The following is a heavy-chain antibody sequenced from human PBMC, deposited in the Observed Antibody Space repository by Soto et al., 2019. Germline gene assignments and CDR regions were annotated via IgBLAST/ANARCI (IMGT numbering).Heavy chain of an antibody. CDR1: DGYSSNYY. J-gene: IGHJ4*02. Sequence: SVTHSHTCTVADGYSSNYYWSWIRQTPGKGLEWIGEIYHTGSTKYNPSLKSRVAISVDMSKNQFSLTLSSVTPADTAVYYCARGGRGSGLYFLYYFDLWGQGTLVTVSS. CDR2: IYHTGST. V-gene: IGHV4-59*01. D-gene: IGHD3-16*01. CDR3: ARGGRGSGLYFLYYFDL.